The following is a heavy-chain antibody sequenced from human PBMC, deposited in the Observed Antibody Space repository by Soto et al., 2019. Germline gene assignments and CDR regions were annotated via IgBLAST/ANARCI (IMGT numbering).Heavy chain of an antibody. J-gene: IGHJ5*02. Sequence: QLQLQESGPGLVKPSQTLSLTCTVSGGSISSGDYYCSWIRQRQGKGLYWIGYIHYRGSTYTNPSLKSRDTISIATSQNQFALKLSAVNAEDTAVDYCARRYGTVLANWFDPWGQGTLVTVSS. CDR2: IHYRGST. V-gene: IGHV4-31*03. D-gene: IGHD2-8*02. CDR3: ARRYGTVLANWFDP. CDR1: GGSISSGDYY.